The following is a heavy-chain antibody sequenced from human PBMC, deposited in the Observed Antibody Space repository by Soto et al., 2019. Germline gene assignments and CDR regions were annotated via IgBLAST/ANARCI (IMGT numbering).Heavy chain of an antibody. Sequence: QVQLVQSGAEVKKPGSSVKVSCKASGGTFSSYAISWVRQAPGQGLEWMGGIIPIFGTANYAQKFQGRVTITADEATSTADMELSSLRSEATAVYYCERTIMYYGGYYYGMDGWGQGTTVTVSS. D-gene: IGHD4-17*01. J-gene: IGHJ6*02. CDR2: IIPIFGTA. V-gene: IGHV1-69*01. CDR1: GGTFSSYA. CDR3: ERTIMYYGGYYYGMDG.